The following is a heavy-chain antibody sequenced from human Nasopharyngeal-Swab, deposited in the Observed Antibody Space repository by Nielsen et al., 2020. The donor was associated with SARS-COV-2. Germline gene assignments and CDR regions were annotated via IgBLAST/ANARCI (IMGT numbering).Heavy chain of an antibody. CDR3: ARILTIFGVVASYYFDY. CDR1: GGSISSYY. D-gene: IGHD3-3*01. CDR2: IYYSGST. Sequence: SETLSLTCTVSGGSISSYYWSWILQPPGKGLEWIGYIYYSGSTNYNPSLKSRVTISVDTSKNQFSLKLSSVTAADTAVYYCARILTIFGVVASYYFDYWGQGTLVTVSS. J-gene: IGHJ4*02. V-gene: IGHV4-59*01.